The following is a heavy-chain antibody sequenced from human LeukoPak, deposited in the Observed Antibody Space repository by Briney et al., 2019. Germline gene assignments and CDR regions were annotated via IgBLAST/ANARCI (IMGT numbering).Heavy chain of an antibody. CDR1: GGSISSYY. CDR2: FYYSGSS. V-gene: IGHV4-59*12. D-gene: IGHD1-1*01. J-gene: IGHJ4*02. CDR3: ARESDWNLFDY. Sequence: SETLSLTCTVSGGSISSYYWSWIRQPPGKGLEWIGNFYYSGSSNYNPSLKSRVTISVDTSKNQFSLKLSSVTAADTAVYYCARESDWNLFDYWGQGTLVTVSS.